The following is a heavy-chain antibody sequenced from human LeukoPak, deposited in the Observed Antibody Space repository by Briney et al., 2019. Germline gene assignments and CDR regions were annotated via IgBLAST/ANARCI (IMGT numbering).Heavy chain of an antibody. CDR3: ARGGYSYTWPPSYYYGMDV. CDR2: IKEDGSEK. J-gene: IGHJ6*02. V-gene: IGHV3-7*05. Sequence: GGSLRLSCAASGFTFRSYWMSWVRQAPGKGLEWVANIKEDGSEKYYVDSVKGRFTISRDNAKNSLYLQMNSLRADDTAVYYCARGGYSYTWPPSYYYGMDVWGQGTTVTASS. CDR1: GFTFRSYW. D-gene: IGHD5-18*01.